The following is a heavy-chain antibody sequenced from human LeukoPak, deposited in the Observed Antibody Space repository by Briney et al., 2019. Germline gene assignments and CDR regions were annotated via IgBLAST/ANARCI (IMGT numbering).Heavy chain of an antibody. CDR3: ARGSGYVLDY. CDR2: ISTGGRTI. D-gene: IGHD2-15*01. CDR1: GFSFSAFE. J-gene: IGHJ4*02. Sequence: GGSLRLSCAASGFSFSAFEMNWIRQAPGKGREWISHISTGGRTIYYADSVKGRFTISRDNAKNSLYLQMNSLRDEDTGVYYCARGSGYVLDYWTQGTLVTVSS. V-gene: IGHV3-48*03.